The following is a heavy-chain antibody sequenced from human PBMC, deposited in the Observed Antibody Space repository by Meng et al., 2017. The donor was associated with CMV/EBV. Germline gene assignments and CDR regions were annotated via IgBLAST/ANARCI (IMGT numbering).Heavy chain of an antibody. CDR1: GGSISSSSYY. D-gene: IGHD6-13*01. Sequence: GGSLRLSCTVSGGSISSSSYYWGWIRQPPGKGLEWLTFIRFDGSAEYYVDSVKGRFSISRDNLKNTLYLQMNSLRPEDTAVYYCVKEGGVAAAGKGWFDHWGQGALVTVSS. V-gene: IGHV3-30*02. J-gene: IGHJ5*02. CDR2: IRFDGSAE. CDR3: VKEGGVAAAGKGWFDH.